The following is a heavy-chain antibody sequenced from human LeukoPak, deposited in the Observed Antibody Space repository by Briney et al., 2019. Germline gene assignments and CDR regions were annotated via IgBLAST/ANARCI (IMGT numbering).Heavy chain of an antibody. V-gene: IGHV1-18*04. Sequence: ASVKVSCKASGYTFTGYYMHWVRQAPGQGLEWMGWISPYNGNTKYAQHLQGRVTMITDTSTTTAYMELRSLRSDDTAVYYCARDLPAGSIPWGQGTLVTVSS. CDR1: GYTFTGYY. CDR3: ARDLPAGSIP. D-gene: IGHD6-19*01. CDR2: ISPYNGNT. J-gene: IGHJ5*02.